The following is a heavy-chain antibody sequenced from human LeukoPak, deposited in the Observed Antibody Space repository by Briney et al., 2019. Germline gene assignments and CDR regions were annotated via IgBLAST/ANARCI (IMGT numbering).Heavy chain of an antibody. J-gene: IGHJ6*02. CDR3: ASDSPYYGTDV. CDR2: INSDGSAT. V-gene: IGHV3-74*01. Sequence: PGGSLRLSCAASGFPFSSYWMHWVRQVPGKGLLRVSRINSDGSATIYADSVRGRFTISRDNAKNTLYLQMSGLRVEDTAVYHCASDSPYYGTDVWGQGTTVTVSS. CDR1: GFPFSSYW.